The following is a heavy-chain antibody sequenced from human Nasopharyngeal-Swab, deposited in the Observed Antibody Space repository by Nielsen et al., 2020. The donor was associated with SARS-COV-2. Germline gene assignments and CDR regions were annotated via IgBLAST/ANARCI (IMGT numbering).Heavy chain of an antibody. CDR1: GFTFSTYW. Sequence: GESLKISCATSGFTFSTYWMTWVREAPGKGREWVANIKQDGSEKYYIDSVKGRFTISRDNAKSSLFLEMNSLRVEDTALYYCATDGYSFGYDRGYWGQGTLVIVSS. CDR3: ATDGYSFGYDRGY. D-gene: IGHD4-11*01. CDR2: IKQDGSEK. V-gene: IGHV3-7*01. J-gene: IGHJ4*02.